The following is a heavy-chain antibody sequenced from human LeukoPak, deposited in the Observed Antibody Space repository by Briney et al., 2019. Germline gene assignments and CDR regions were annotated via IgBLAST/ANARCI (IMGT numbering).Heavy chain of an antibody. CDR3: ARARVMITFGGVIAWDY. D-gene: IGHD3-16*02. CDR1: VGSISSYY. V-gene: IGHV4-39*07. J-gene: IGHJ4*02. CDR2: IYYSGST. Sequence: PSETLSLTCTVCVGSISSYYWGWIRQPPGKGLEWIGCIYYSGSTYYNPSLKSRVTISVDTSKNQFSLKLSSVTAADTAVYYCARARVMITFGGVIAWDYWGQGTLVTVSS.